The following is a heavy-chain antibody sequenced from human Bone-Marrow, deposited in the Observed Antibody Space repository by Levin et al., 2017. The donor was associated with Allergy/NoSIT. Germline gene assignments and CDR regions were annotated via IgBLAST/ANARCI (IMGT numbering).Heavy chain of an antibody. J-gene: IGHJ2*01. CDR2: IESDEIST. CDR1: GFTFSYSR. D-gene: IGHD4/OR15-4a*01. CDR3: ARDPGTNGHDWYFEL. Sequence: GGSLRLSCAASGFTFSYSRMHWVRQAPGKGLVWVSRIESDEISTNHADSVKGRFTISRDNAKNTLYLQMNGLRAEDTAVYYCARDPGTNGHDWYFELWGRGTLVTVSS. V-gene: IGHV3-74*01.